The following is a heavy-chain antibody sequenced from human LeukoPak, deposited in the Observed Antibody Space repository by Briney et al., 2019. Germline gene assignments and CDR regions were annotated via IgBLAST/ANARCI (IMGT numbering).Heavy chain of an antibody. CDR3: AKAPVTTCRGAFCYPFDY. CDR2: ISDTGNT. J-gene: IGHJ4*02. CDR1: GFTLSSYA. D-gene: IGHD2-15*01. V-gene: IGHV3-23*01. Sequence: GGSLRLSCAASGFTLSSYAMSWVRQAPGKGLEWVSAISDTGNTYHADSVKGRFTISRDSSKNTLFLQMNRLRSEDAAVYYCAKAPVTTCRGAFCYPFDYWGLGTLVTVSS.